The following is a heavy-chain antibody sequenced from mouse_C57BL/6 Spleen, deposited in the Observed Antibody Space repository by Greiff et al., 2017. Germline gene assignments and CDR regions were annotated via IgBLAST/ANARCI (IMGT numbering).Heavy chain of an antibody. J-gene: IGHJ3*01. CDR1: GFTFSSYG. D-gene: IGHD1-1*01. V-gene: IGHV5-6*01. Sequence: EVQGVESGGDLVKPGGSLKLSCAASGFTFSSYGMSWVRQTPDKRLEWVATISSGGSYTYYPDSVKGRFTISRDNAKNTLYLQMSSLKSEDTAMYYCARLLLLRFAYWGQGTLVTVSA. CDR2: ISSGGSYT. CDR3: ARLLLLRFAY.